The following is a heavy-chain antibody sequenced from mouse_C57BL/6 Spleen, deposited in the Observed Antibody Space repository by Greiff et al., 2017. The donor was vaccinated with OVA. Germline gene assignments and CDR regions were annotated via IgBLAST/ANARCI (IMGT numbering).Heavy chain of an antibody. V-gene: IGHV1-69*01. CDR2: IDPSDSYT. J-gene: IGHJ3*01. Sequence: QVQLKESGAELVMPGASVKLSCKASGYTFTSYWMHWVKQRPGQGLEWIGEIDPSDSYTNSNQKFKGKSTLTVDKYSSTAYMQLSSLTSEDSAVYYCARGEGYDCDGFAYWGQGTLVTVSA. D-gene: IGHD2-4*01. CDR3: ARGEGYDCDGFAY. CDR1: GYTFTSYW.